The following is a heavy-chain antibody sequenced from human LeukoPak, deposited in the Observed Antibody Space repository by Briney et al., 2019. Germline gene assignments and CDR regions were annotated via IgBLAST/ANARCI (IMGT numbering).Heavy chain of an antibody. Sequence: ASVKVSRKASGYTFTGYDIHWVRHAPGQGLEWVGWINPNSGGTNYTQKFQGRVTMTRDTSISTTYMDLSRLRSEDTAVYYCARDRTQDIVVVPAAMLRGPYGMDVWGQGTTVTVSS. CDR2: INPNSGGT. D-gene: IGHD2-2*01. J-gene: IGHJ6*02. CDR1: GYTFTGYD. CDR3: ARDRTQDIVVVPAAMLRGPYGMDV. V-gene: IGHV1-2*02.